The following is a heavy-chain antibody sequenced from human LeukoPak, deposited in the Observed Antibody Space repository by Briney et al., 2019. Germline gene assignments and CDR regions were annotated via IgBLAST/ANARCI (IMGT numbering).Heavy chain of an antibody. V-gene: IGHV5-51*01. D-gene: IGHD6-13*01. CDR3: ARGFRYSSSWYPGDY. CDR2: IYPGDSDT. CDR1: GYSFTSYW. Sequence: GESLKISCKGSGYSFTSYWIGWVRQMPGKGLEWMGIIYPGDSDTRYSPSFQGQVTISAGKSISTAYLQWSSLKASDTAMYYCARGFRYSSSWYPGDYWGQGTLVTVSS. J-gene: IGHJ4*02.